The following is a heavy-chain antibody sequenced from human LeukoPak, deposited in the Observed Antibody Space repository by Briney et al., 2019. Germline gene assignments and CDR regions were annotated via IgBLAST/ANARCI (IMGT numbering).Heavy chain of an antibody. CDR2: VSFRIDTT. V-gene: IGHV3-23*01. J-gene: IGHJ4*02. D-gene: IGHD3-22*01. CDR1: GFTFSSFT. CDR3: AKDFRGYPQGPQGILLMPYDSSGYYWEY. Sequence: PGGSLRLSCAASGFTFSSFTMSWVRQAPGKGLEWVSAVSFRIDTTYYAVSVKGRFTISRDNSKSTLYLQMDSLRVEDTALYYCAKDFRGYPQGPQGILLMPYDSSGYYWEYWGQGTLVTVSS.